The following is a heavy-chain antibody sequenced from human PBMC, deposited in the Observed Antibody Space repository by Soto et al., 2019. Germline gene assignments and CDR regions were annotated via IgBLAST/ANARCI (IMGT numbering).Heavy chain of an antibody. V-gene: IGHV1-46*01. CDR2: INPSGGST. J-gene: IGHJ4*02. Sequence: GVSVKVYCKASGYTFTCYYIHWVRQATGQGLEWMGIINPSGGSTSYAQKFQGRVTMTRDTSTSTVYMELRSLRSEDTAVYYCARARAYTYGYLDYWGQGTLVTVSS. CDR3: ARARAYTYGYLDY. D-gene: IGHD5-18*01. CDR1: GYTFTCYY.